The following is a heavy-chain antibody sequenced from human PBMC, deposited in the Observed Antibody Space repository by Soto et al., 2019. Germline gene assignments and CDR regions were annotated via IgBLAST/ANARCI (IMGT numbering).Heavy chain of an antibody. CDR1: GFTFGDYA. Sequence: HPGGSLRLSCTASGFTFGDYAMSWFRQAPGKGLEWVGFIRSKAYGGTTEYAASVKGRFTISRDDSKSIAYLQMNSLKTEDTAVYYCTRDPYFNYYDSSGYYYAGFDYWGQGTLVTVSS. CDR2: IRSKAYGGTT. J-gene: IGHJ4*02. V-gene: IGHV3-49*03. D-gene: IGHD3-22*01. CDR3: TRDPYFNYYDSSGYYYAGFDY.